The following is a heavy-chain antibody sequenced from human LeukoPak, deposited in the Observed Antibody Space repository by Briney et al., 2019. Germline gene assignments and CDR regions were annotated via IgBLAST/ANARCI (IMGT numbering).Heavy chain of an antibody. CDR3: ATKTVSLYYYDSSGYYPFDY. CDR1: GGTFSSYA. D-gene: IGHD3-22*01. Sequence: SVKASCKASGGTFSSYAISWVRQAPGQGLEWMGGIIPIFGTANYAQKFQGRVTITTDESTSTAYMELSSLRSEDTAVYYCATKTVSLYYYDSSGYYPFDYWGQGTLVTVSS. CDR2: IIPIFGTA. V-gene: IGHV1-69*05. J-gene: IGHJ4*02.